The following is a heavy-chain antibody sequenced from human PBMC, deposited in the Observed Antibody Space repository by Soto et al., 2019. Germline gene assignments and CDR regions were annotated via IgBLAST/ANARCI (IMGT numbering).Heavy chain of an antibody. CDR3: ARDRIGTGTPEYFDH. V-gene: IGHV1-69*01. CDR1: GGTFSSNG. CDR2: IIPTFATS. D-gene: IGHD1-1*01. Sequence: QVQLVQSAAEVKQAGSSVKVSCKASGGTFSSNGISWVRQAPGQGLEWMGGIIPTFATSQYAQKFQGRVTITADEATSTAYMELSSLRSDDTAVYYCARDRIGTGTPEYFDHWGQGTLVTGSS. J-gene: IGHJ4*02.